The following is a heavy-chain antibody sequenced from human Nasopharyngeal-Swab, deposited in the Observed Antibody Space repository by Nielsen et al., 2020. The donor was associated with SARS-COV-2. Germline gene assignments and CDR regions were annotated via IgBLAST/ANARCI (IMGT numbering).Heavy chain of an antibody. V-gene: IGHV7-4-1*02. J-gene: IGHJ6*02. CDR2: INTNTGNP. CDR1: GYIFTSYD. Sequence: ASVKVSCKASGYIFTSYDISWVRQARGQGLEWMGWINTNTGNPTYAQGFTGRFVFSLDTSVSTAYLQISSLKAEDTAVYYCAREAAAGIVYGMDVWGQGTTVTVSS. CDR3: AREAAAGIVYGMDV. D-gene: IGHD6-13*01.